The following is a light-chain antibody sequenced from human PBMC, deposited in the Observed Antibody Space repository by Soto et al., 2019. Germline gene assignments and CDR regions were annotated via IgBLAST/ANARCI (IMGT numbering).Light chain of an antibody. Sequence: DIVMTQSPATLSVSPGERATLSCRASQSVSSNLAWYQQKPGQGPRLLIYGASTRATGIPARFSGSGSGTEFTLTISSLQSEDFAVYYCQQRSNWPRTFGQGTRLEIK. CDR1: QSVSSN. CDR3: QQRSNWPRT. CDR2: GAS. V-gene: IGKV3-15*01. J-gene: IGKJ5*01.